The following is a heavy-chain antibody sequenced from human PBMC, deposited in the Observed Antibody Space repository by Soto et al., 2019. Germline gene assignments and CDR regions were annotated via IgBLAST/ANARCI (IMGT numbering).Heavy chain of an antibody. CDR1: GGSISSGGYS. Sequence: TLSLTCAVSGGSISSGGYSWSWIRQPPGKGLEWIGYIYHSGSTYYNPSLKSRVTISVDRSKNQFSLKLNSVTAADTAVYYCAREFGYVQAYGMDVWGQGTTVIASS. CDR3: AREFGYVQAYGMDV. J-gene: IGHJ6*01. V-gene: IGHV4-30-2*01. D-gene: IGHD5-18*01. CDR2: IYHSGST.